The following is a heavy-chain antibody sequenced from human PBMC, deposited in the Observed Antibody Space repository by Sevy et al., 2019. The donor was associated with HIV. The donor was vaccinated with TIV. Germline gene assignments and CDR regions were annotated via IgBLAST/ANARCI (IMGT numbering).Heavy chain of an antibody. D-gene: IGHD5-18*01. J-gene: IGHJ5*02. CDR3: ARDGYSYGYGWFDP. CDR1: GYTFTSYG. CDR2: ISAYNGNT. Sequence: ASVKVSCKASGYTFTSYGISWVRQAPGQGLEWMGWISAYNGNTTYAQKLQGRVTMTTDTSTSTAYMELRSLRSDDTAVYYCARDGYSYGYGWFDPWGQGTLVTVSS. V-gene: IGHV1-18*04.